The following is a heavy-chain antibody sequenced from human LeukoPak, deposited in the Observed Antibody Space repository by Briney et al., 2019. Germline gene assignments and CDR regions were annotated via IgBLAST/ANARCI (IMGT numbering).Heavy chain of an antibody. CDR3: AIGTAVGTRQHFDH. CDR2: ISGGGGAT. V-gene: IGHV3-23*01. Sequence: GGSLRLSCAASGFTFSNYAMIWVRRAPGKGLEWVSGISGGGGATYFADSVKGRFTISRDNSKNTLYLQMNSLSAEDTAVYYCAIGTAVGTRQHFDHWGQGTLVTVSS. D-gene: IGHD6-13*01. J-gene: IGHJ4*02. CDR1: GFTFSNYA.